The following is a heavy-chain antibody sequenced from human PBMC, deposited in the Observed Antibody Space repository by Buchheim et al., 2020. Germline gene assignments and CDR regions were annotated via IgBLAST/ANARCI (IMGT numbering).Heavy chain of an antibody. V-gene: IGHV4-39*07. Sequence: QLQLQESGPGLVKPSETLSLTCTVSGASISSNDYYWGWIRQPPGKGLEWIATVYHTGTTYYNPSLKSRLTISIDKSQTHFSLKLNSVTAADTAVYFCAREMGYNYWGNFDSWGQGTL. CDR3: AREMGYNYWGNFDS. J-gene: IGHJ4*02. CDR1: GASISSNDYY. D-gene: IGHD1-20*01. CDR2: VYHTGTT.